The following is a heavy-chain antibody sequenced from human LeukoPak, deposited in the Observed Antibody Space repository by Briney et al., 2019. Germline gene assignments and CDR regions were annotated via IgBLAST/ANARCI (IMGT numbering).Heavy chain of an antibody. CDR2: IYSGGSA. J-gene: IGHJ3*02. CDR1: GFTLSNTY. V-gene: IGHV3-66*02. CDR3: ARGGGCSGTNCYIDAFDI. D-gene: IGHD2-2*01. Sequence: GGSLRLSCAASGFTLSNTYMTWVRQAPGKGLDWVSIIYSGGSASYADSVRGRFTISRDKTKNTLYLQMNSLRAEDTAVYYCARGGGCSGTNCYIDAFDIWGQGTVVTVSS.